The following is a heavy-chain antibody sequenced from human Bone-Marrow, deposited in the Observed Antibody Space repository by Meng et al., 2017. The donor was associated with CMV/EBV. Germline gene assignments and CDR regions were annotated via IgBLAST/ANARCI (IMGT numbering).Heavy chain of an antibody. Sequence: SGPTLVKTPPILTLTCTSSGFSLSTSGVGVGWIRQPPGKALEWLALIYWNDDKRYSPSLKSRLTITKDTSKNQVVLTMTNMDPVDTATYYCARLCITMVRGWGFGFDPWGQGTLVTVSS. J-gene: IGHJ5*02. CDR1: GFSLSTSGVG. V-gene: IGHV2-5*01. CDR2: IYWNDDK. CDR3: ARLCITMVRGWGFGFDP. D-gene: IGHD3-10*01.